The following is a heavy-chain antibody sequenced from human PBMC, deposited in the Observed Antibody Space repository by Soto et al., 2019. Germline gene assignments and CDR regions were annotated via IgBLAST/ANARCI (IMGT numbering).Heavy chain of an antibody. Sequence: QVQLVQSGTEVKKPGASVKVSCKASGYTFTTYGINWVRQAPGQGLEWMGWISGYNGNTKYEQKLQGRVTMTTDTSTSTAYMELRSLRSDDTAVYYCARESVEKSSDYWGQGTLVTVSS. D-gene: IGHD3-3*01. CDR2: ISGYNGNT. J-gene: IGHJ4*02. CDR3: ARESVEKSSDY. V-gene: IGHV1-18*01. CDR1: GYTFTTYG.